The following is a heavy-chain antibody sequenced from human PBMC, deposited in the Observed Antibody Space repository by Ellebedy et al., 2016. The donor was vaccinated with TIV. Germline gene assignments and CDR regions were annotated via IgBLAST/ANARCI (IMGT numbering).Heavy chain of an antibody. V-gene: IGHV3-30-3*01. CDR1: GFTFDSYA. CDR2: ISHDGSSQ. CDR3: ARDLDKSNCWYEEAAY. D-gene: IGHD6-13*01. Sequence: PGGSLRLSCVASGFTFDSYAMHWVRQAPGKGLEWVAVISHDGSSQYYADSVKGRFTVSRDNSMTTVYLEMNSLREEDTALYYSARDLDKSNCWYEEAAYWGQGTHVTVPS. J-gene: IGHJ4*02.